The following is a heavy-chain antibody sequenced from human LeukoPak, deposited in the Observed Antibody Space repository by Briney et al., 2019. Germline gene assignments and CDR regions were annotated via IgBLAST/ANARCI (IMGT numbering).Heavy chain of an antibody. Sequence: GGSLRLSCVASGFTFNNYWMNWVRQAPGRGLEWVANIREDGSEKNYVDSVKGRFTISRENAKNSLYLRMDNLRAEDTAVYYCATDRREEPSNFDRNRFAYWGQGALVTVS. J-gene: IGHJ4*02. V-gene: IGHV3-7*05. CDR3: ATDRREEPSNFDRNRFAY. D-gene: IGHD1-14*01. CDR2: IREDGSEK. CDR1: GFTFNNYW.